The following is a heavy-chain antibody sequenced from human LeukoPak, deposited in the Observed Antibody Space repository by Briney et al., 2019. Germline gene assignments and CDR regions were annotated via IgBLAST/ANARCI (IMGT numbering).Heavy chain of an antibody. Sequence: GASVKVSCKASGYTFTSYDINWVRQATGQGLEWMGGIIPIFGTANYAQKFQGRVTITADESTSTAYMELSSLRSEDTAVYYCASSDDTYETHDYWGQGTLVTVSS. D-gene: IGHD3-22*01. V-gene: IGHV1-69*13. CDR2: IIPIFGTA. CDR3: ASSDDTYETHDY. CDR1: GYTFTSYD. J-gene: IGHJ4*02.